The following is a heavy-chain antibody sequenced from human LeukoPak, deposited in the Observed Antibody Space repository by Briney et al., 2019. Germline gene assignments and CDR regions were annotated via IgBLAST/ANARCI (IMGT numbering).Heavy chain of an antibody. J-gene: IGHJ4*02. CDR1: GGSISGFY. V-gene: IGHV4-4*07. CDR3: ARVYCSGGNCFHFDY. CDR2: MYSSGLT. D-gene: IGHD2-15*01. Sequence: SETLSLTCTISGGSISGFYWSWLPQPAGKGLDWFGRMYSSGLTDYNPSLKRRATMSLDTSKNQFSLKLSSVTAADTAMYYCARVYCSGGNCFHFDYWGQGTLVTVSS.